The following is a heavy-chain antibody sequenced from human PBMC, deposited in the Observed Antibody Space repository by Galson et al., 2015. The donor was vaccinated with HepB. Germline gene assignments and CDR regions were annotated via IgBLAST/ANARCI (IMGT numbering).Heavy chain of an antibody. CDR1: GFTFSSYA. Sequence: SLRLSCAASGFTFSSYAMNWVRQAPGKGMEWVSAISGSGGGTYYADSVKGRFTISRDNSRNTLYLQMNNLRAEDTAVYYCAKDMTGSYYYKEWGQGTLVTVSS. V-gene: IGHV3-23*01. D-gene: IGHD1-26*01. CDR3: AKDMTGSYYYKE. CDR2: ISGSGGGT. J-gene: IGHJ4*02.